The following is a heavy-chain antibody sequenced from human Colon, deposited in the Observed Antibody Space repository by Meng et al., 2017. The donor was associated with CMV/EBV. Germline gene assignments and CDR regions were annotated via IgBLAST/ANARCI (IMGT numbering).Heavy chain of an antibody. D-gene: IGHD4-17*01. J-gene: IGHJ5*02. Sequence: GGSLRLSCATSGFIFSDYWMHWVRQVPGKGLVWVSSVNREGSNTNYADSVKGRFTISRDNAKNSLYLQMNSLGAEDTAVYFCVREIRRSWFDPWGQGTLVTVSS. CDR1: GFIFSDYW. V-gene: IGHV3-74*01. CDR2: VNREGSNT. CDR3: VREIRRSWFDP.